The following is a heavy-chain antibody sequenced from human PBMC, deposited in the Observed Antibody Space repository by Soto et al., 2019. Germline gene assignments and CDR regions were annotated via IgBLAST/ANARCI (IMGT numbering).Heavy chain of an antibody. V-gene: IGHV5-10-1*03. CDR2: IDLSESYT. J-gene: IGHJ4*02. CDR3: ATQGLTTYYFGY. Sequence: EVQLVQSGAEVKKSGESLRISCKVSGYSFASQWISWVRQVPGKGQEWMGRIDLSESYTTYNPSFQGHVTFSADKSITTAYLQWRSLEASDTAIYYCATQGLTTYYFGYWGQGPLVTVSS. CDR1: GYSFASQW.